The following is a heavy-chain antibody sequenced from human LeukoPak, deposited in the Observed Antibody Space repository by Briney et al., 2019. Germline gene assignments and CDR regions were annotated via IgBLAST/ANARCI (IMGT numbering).Heavy chain of an antibody. Sequence: ASVKVSCKASGYTFTSYGISWVRQAPGQGLEWMGWISAYIGNTNYAQKLQGRVTMTTDTSTSTAYMELRSLRSDDTAVYYCATNYFYYYGMDVWGQGTTVTVSS. CDR3: ATNYFYYYGMDV. V-gene: IGHV1-18*01. J-gene: IGHJ6*02. CDR1: GYTFTSYG. CDR2: ISAYIGNT.